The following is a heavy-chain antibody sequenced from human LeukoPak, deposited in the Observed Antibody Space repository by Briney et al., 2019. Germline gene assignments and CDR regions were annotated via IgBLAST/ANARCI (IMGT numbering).Heavy chain of an antibody. CDR2: IDASDSYT. J-gene: IGHJ5*02. V-gene: IGHV5-10-1*01. Sequence: GESLRISCKGSGYSFTNYRISWVRHMPGRGLEWVGWIDASDSYTNYSPSFQGHVTISADKSSSTAYLQWSSLKASDTAIYYCARHVLYSYGPQWWFDPWGQGTLVTVSS. CDR1: GYSFTNYR. CDR3: ARHVLYSYGPQWWFDP. D-gene: IGHD5-18*01.